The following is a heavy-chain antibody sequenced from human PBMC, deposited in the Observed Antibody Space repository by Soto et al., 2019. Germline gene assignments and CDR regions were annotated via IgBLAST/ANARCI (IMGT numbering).Heavy chain of an antibody. Sequence: AVGSLRLSCAASGFTFSSHAMHWVRQAPGKGLEWVAVISHDGTKSNYADSVKGRFTISRDSSKNTMYLQMNSLRAEDTAVYYCARDLARSSDHFDYWGQGTLVTVSS. CDR1: GFTFSSHA. CDR3: ARDLARSSDHFDY. J-gene: IGHJ4*02. CDR2: ISHDGTKS. D-gene: IGHD2-15*01. V-gene: IGHV3-30-3*01.